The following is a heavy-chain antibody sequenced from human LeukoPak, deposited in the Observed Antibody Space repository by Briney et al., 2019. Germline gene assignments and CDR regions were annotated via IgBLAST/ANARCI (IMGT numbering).Heavy chain of an antibody. V-gene: IGHV1-2*04. CDR2: INPNSGGT. Sequence: ASVKVSCKASGYTFTGYYMHWVRQAPGQGLEWMGWINPNSGGTNYAQKFQGWVTMTRDTSISTAYMELSRLRSDDTAVYYCARVAVAGRTNRPFDYWGQGALVTVSS. D-gene: IGHD6-19*01. J-gene: IGHJ4*02. CDR3: ARVAVAGRTNRPFDY. CDR1: GYTFTGYY.